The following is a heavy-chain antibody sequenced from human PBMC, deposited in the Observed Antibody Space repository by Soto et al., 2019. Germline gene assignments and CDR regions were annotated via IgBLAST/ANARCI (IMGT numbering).Heavy chain of an antibody. J-gene: IGHJ6*02. CDR1: GGTSSSYA. D-gene: IGHD6-6*01. V-gene: IGHV1-69*06. Sequence: SVKVSCKASGGTSSSYAISWVRQAPGQGLEWMGGIIPIFGTANYAQKFQGRVTITADKSTSTAYMELSSLRSEDTAVYYCAVFEYSSSLVYYYYGMDVWGQGTTVTVSS. CDR2: IIPIFGTA. CDR3: AVFEYSSSLVYYYYGMDV.